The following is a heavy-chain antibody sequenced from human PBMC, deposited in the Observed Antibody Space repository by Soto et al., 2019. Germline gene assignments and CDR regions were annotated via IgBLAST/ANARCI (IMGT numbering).Heavy chain of an antibody. J-gene: IGHJ6*02. CDR2: IIPIFGTA. CDR3: ARGKVEAAYATYYYYGMDV. V-gene: IGHV1-69*13. Sequence: GVSVKVSCKASGGTFSSYAISWVRQAPGQGLEWMGGIIPIFGTANYAQKFQGRVTITADESTSTAYMELSSLRSEDTAVYYCARGKVEAAYATYYYYGMDVWGQGTTVTVSS. D-gene: IGHD1-26*01. CDR1: GGTFSSYA.